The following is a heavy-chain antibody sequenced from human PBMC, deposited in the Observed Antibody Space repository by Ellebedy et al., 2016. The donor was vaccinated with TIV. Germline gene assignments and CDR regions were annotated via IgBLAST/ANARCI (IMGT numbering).Heavy chain of an antibody. V-gene: IGHV3-7*03. J-gene: IGHJ4*02. D-gene: IGHD5-12*01. CDR1: GFTFTTYW. CDR3: ARDPNSPGDTGYGDY. Sequence: PGGSLRLSCAASGFTFTTYWRSWVRQAPGKGLEWVANMNQVGSEKYYVDSVKGRFTISRDNAQNSLYLHMNNLRAEDTAVYYCARDPNSPGDTGYGDYWGQGVVVTVST. CDR2: MNQVGSEK.